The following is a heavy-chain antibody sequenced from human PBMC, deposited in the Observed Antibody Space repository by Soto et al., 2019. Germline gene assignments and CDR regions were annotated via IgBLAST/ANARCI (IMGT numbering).Heavy chain of an antibody. Sequence: EVQLVESGGGLVQPGGSQRLSCAASGFTLSGRSMHWVRQAPGKGLVWVSGIDNAGTDSTYADSVKGRFTSSRDNAKNMQYLQMNSLRVEDTAVYYCARGWFGPDVWGKGTTVTVSS. CDR2: IDNAGTDS. CDR3: ARGWFGPDV. J-gene: IGHJ6*04. D-gene: IGHD3-10*01. V-gene: IGHV3-74*01. CDR1: GFTLSGRS.